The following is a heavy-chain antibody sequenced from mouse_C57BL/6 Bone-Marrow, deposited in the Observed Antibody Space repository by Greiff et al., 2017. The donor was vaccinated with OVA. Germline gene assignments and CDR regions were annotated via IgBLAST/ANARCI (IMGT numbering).Heavy chain of an antibody. CDR1: GYTFTNYW. D-gene: IGHD4-1*01. V-gene: IGHV1-63*01. Sequence: VQLQQSGAELVRPGTSVKMSCKASGYTFTNYWIGWAKQRPGHGLEWIGDIYPGGGYTKYNEKFKGKATLTADKTSSTAYMQFSSLTSEDSAVYYCARNWDDDLGYWGQGTTLTVSS. J-gene: IGHJ2*01. CDR3: ARNWDDDLGY. CDR2: IYPGGGYT.